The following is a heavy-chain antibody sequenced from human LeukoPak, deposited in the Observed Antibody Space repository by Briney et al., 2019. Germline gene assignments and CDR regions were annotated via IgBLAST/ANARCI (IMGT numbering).Heavy chain of an antibody. J-gene: IGHJ4*02. CDR2: ISGSGGST. Sequence: GGSLRLSCVASGFTFSSYAMSRVRQAPGMGLEWVSAISGSGGSTYYADSVRGRFTMSRDNSKNTLSLQMNSLKTEDTAVYYCTRQFPDSDYGDYLETGGTDYWGQGTLVTVSS. V-gene: IGHV3-23*01. D-gene: IGHD4-17*01. CDR1: GFTFSSYA. CDR3: TRQFPDSDYGDYLETGGTDY.